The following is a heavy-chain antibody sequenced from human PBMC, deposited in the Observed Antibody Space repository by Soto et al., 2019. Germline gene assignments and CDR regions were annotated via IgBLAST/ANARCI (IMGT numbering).Heavy chain of an antibody. CDR3: ARGPSMVRGVITGYYFDY. Sequence: QVQLQQWGAGLLKPSETLSLTCAVYGGSFSGYYWSWIRQPPGKGLEWIGEINHSGSTNYNPSLKSRVTISVDTSKNQFSLKLSSVTAADTAVCYCARGPSMVRGVITGYYFDYWGQGTLVTVSS. CDR2: INHSGST. V-gene: IGHV4-34*01. CDR1: GGSFSGYY. D-gene: IGHD3-10*01. J-gene: IGHJ4*02.